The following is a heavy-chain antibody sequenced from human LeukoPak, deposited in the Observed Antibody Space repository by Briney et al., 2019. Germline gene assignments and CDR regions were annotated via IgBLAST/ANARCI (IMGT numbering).Heavy chain of an antibody. Sequence: SETLSLTCTVSGGSISSYYWSWIRQPAGKGLEWIGRIYTSGSTNYNPSLKSRVTMSVDTSKNQFSVKLSSVTAADTAVYYCARSPLLGSLEWLLGDYYYMDVWGKGTTVTVSS. J-gene: IGHJ6*03. CDR1: GGSISSYY. V-gene: IGHV4-4*07. CDR2: IYTSGST. CDR3: ARSPLLGSLEWLLGDYYYMDV. D-gene: IGHD3-3*01.